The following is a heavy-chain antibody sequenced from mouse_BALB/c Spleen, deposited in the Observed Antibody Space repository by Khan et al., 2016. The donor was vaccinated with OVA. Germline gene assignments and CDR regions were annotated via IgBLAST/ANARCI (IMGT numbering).Heavy chain of an antibody. CDR2: ISGDSNTI. D-gene: IGHD1-1*01. CDR1: GFTFNSYG. Sequence: EVQLVESGGGLVQPGGSRKLSCAASGFTFNSYGMHWVRQAPEKGLEWVAYISGDSNTIYYTDTVKGRFTISGDNPKNTLFLQMTSLMSEDTAMYYCATSYFYGYYFDYWGPGTTLTVS. CDR3: ATSYFYGYYFDY. V-gene: IGHV5-17*02. J-gene: IGHJ2*01.